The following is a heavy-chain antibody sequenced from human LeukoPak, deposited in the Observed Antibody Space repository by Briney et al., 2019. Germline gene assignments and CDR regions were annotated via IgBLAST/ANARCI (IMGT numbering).Heavy chain of an antibody. V-gene: IGHV3-30*04. J-gene: IGHJ4*02. CDR3: ARDGSD. CDR2: MSYDGRKK. CDR1: GFTFSSYA. Sequence: PGRSLRLSFAASGFTFSSYAMHWVRQAPGQGLEWVAVMSYDGRKKYADSVKGRITISRDNSKNTLYLQMGSLRPEDTAVYYCARDGSDWGQGTLVTVSS. D-gene: IGHD1-26*01.